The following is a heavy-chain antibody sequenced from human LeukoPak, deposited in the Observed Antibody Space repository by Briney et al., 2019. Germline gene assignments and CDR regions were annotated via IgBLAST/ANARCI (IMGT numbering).Heavy chain of an antibody. D-gene: IGHD5-18*01. CDR2: ISSNGGST. CDR1: GFTFSSYG. CDR3: ARVRGYSYGSSDY. V-gene: IGHV3-64*01. J-gene: IGHJ4*02. Sequence: GGSLRLSCAASGFTFSSYGMHWVRQAPGKGLEYVSAISSNGGSTYCANSVKGRFTISRDNSKNTLYLQMGSLRAEDMAVYYCARVRGYSYGSSDYWGQGTLVTVSS.